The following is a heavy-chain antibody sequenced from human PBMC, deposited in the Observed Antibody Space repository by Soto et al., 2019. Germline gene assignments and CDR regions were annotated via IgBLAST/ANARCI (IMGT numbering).Heavy chain of an antibody. CDR1: GGTISSGGYY. Sequence: SETLSLTCTVSGGTISSGGYYWSWIRQHPGKGLEWIGYIYYSGSTYYNPSLKSRVTISVDTSKNQFSLKLSSVTAADTAVYYCAREGGTYYYDSSGHDAFDIWGQGTMVTVSS. CDR2: IYYSGST. CDR3: AREGGTYYYDSSGHDAFDI. J-gene: IGHJ3*02. D-gene: IGHD3-22*01. V-gene: IGHV4-31*03.